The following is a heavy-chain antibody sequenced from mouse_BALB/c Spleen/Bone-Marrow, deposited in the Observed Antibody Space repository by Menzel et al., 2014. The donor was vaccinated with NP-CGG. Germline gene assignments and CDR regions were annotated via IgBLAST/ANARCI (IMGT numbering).Heavy chain of an antibody. CDR1: GYTFTSYY. CDR2: INLSNGGT. Sequence: QVQLQQSGAELVKPGASVKLSCKASGYTFTSYYMYWVKQRPGQGLEWIGEINLSNGGTNFNEKFKSKATLTVDKSFSTAYVQPSSLTSEDSAVYYCTRYGNYYFDYWGQGTTLTVSS. J-gene: IGHJ2*01. D-gene: IGHD2-1*01. V-gene: IGHV1S81*02. CDR3: TRYGNYYFDY.